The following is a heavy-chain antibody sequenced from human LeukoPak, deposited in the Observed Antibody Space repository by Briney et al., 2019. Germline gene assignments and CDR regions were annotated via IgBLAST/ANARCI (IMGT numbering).Heavy chain of an antibody. V-gene: IGHV4-61*02. J-gene: IGHJ4*02. CDR1: GDSISSGDYY. Sequence: ASQTLSLTCTVSGDSISSGDYYWSWIRQPAGTGLEWIGRISSSGSTNYNPSLKSRVTISVDTSKNQFSLKLSSVTAADTAVYYCARDYANVWGSFRLYYFDSWGQGALVTVSS. D-gene: IGHD3-16*02. CDR3: ARDYANVWGSFRLYYFDS. CDR2: ISSSGST.